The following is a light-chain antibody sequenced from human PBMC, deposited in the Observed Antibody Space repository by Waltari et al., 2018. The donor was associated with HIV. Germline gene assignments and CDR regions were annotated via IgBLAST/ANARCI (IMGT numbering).Light chain of an antibody. CDR1: RSDFGGYQS. CDR2: DVS. CDR3: CSYRDNYTLV. Sequence: QSALTQPRSVSGSPGQSVTISCTGTRSDFGGYQSISWYQQHPGKAPKLMIYDVSERPSGVPDRFSGSKSGNTASLTISGLQAEDEADYYCCSYRDNYTLVFGGGTKVTVL. V-gene: IGLV2-11*01. J-gene: IGLJ2*01.